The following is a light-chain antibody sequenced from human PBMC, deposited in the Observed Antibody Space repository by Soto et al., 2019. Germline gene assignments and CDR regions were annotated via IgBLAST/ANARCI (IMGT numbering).Light chain of an antibody. Sequence: DIVMTQSPLSLPVTPGEPASISCRSSQSLLHSNGYNYLDWYLQKPGQSPQLLIYLGYNRASGVPERFSGSGSGTDFTLKISRVEAEDVGVYYCMQALQTPYTFGQGTKLEIK. CDR2: LGY. V-gene: IGKV2-28*01. CDR3: MQALQTPYT. J-gene: IGKJ2*01. CDR1: QSLLHSNGYNY.